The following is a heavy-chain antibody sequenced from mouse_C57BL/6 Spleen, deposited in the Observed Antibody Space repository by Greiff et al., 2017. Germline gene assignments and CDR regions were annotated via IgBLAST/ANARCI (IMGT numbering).Heavy chain of an antibody. CDR1: GYTFTSYW. CDR3: ARRGGYYFGY. J-gene: IGHJ2*01. Sequence: QVQLQQSGAELVRPGSSVKLSCKASGYTFTSYWMHWVKQRPIQGLEWIGNIDPSDSETHYNQKFKDKATLTVDKSSSTAYMQLSSLTSEDSAVYYCARRGGYYFGYWGQGTTLTVSS. V-gene: IGHV1-52*01. CDR2: IDPSDSET.